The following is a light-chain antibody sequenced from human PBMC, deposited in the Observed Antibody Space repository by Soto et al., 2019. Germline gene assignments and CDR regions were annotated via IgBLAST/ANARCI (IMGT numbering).Light chain of an antibody. J-gene: IGKJ4*01. CDR3: QQLNNYPLA. CDR2: SAS. V-gene: IGKV1-9*01. Sequence: DIQLTQSPSFVSASVGDRVTITGRASQDIGNFLAWYQQKPGKAPKLLIYSASTLQSGVPSRFSGSGAAAEFSLTISSLQPEDFAAYFCQQLNNYPLAFGGGTKVDIK. CDR1: QDIGNF.